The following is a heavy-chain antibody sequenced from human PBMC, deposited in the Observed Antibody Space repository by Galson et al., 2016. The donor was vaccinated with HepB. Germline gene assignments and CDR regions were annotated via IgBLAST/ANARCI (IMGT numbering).Heavy chain of an antibody. D-gene: IGHD3-16*01. J-gene: IGHJ4*02. CDR2: VYYDGNT. Sequence: SETLSLTCTVSGASVSSGSYYYSWLRQPPGKGLEWIGYVYYDGNTSYNPSLKSRVTISLDRSKNEFSLKLRSVTAADTAIYYCARDSFWVLVRWGQGTLVTVSS. CDR1: GASVSSGSYY. CDR3: ARDSFWVLVR. V-gene: IGHV4-61*01.